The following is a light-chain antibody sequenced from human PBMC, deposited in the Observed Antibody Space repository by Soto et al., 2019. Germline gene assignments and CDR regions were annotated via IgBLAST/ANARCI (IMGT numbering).Light chain of an antibody. Sequence: DIQMPQSPPSVSASVGDRVTITCRASQDVGKWLTWYQQKPGKAPTLLIHGSSSLQSGVPSRDSLSGHGQDFTHTISCLQPGDFATSSCQQANSFRISFGQRTRVEIK. V-gene: IGKV1-12*01. CDR2: GSS. CDR1: QDVGKW. J-gene: IGKJ5*01. CDR3: QQANSFRIS.